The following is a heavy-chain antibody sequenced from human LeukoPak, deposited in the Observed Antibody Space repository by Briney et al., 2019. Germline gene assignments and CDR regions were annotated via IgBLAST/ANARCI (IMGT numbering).Heavy chain of an antibody. CDR3: AKDKNYYGSGSPSPDAYDI. CDR1: GFPFSSYG. CDR2: IGYDGSNL. Sequence: GGSLRLSCAASGFPFSSYGMHWFRKAPGKGLEGVALIGYDGSNLYYEDSVKGRFTISKDSSKNRLYLHMNSLRAEDTALYYCAKDKNYYGSGSPSPDAYDIWGQGTMVTVSS. D-gene: IGHD3-10*01. V-gene: IGHV3-30*02. J-gene: IGHJ3*02.